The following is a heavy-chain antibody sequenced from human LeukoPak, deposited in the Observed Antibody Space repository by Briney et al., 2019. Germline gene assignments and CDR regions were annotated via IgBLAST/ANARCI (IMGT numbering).Heavy chain of an antibody. CDR1: GFTFDDYA. J-gene: IGHJ4*02. CDR2: ISWKSGSI. CDR3: AKDSYSSSSPDFDY. D-gene: IGHD6-6*01. Sequence: PGGSLRLSCAASGFTFDDYAMHWVRQAPGKGLEWVSGISWKSGSIGYADSVKGRFTISRDNAKNSLYLQMNSLRAEDTALYYCAKDSYSSSSPDFDYWGQGTLVTVS. V-gene: IGHV3-9*01.